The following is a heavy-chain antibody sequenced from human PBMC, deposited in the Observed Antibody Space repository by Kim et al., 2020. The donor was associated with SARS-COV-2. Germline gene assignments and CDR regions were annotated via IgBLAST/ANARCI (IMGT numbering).Heavy chain of an antibody. J-gene: IGHJ5*02. CDR2: ISSDGGDI. D-gene: IGHD3-22*01. Sequence: GGSLRLSCAASGFAFSTYWMHWVRQAPGKGLVWVSRISSDGGDITYADSVKGRFTISRDNAKNTLYLQMNGLRTEDTAVYYCAKVGDDDSSGFYAFVLSCGQGTRVTVSS. CDR3: AKVGDDDSSGFYAFVLS. V-gene: IGHV3-74*03. CDR1: GFAFSTYW.